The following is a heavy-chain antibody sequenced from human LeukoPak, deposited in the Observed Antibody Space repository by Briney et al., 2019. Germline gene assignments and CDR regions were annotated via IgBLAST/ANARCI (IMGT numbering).Heavy chain of an antibody. V-gene: IGHV3-9*01. CDR3: ATTAYCGGDCYSAYFQH. CDR1: GFTFDAYA. J-gene: IGHJ1*01. Sequence: PGGSLRLSCAASGFTFDAYAMPWVRHAPGKGLEWVSGISWNSGSIGYADSVKGRFTISRDNAKNSLYLQMNSLRAEDTALYYCATTAYCGGDCYSAYFQHWGQGTLVTVSS. CDR2: ISWNSGSI. D-gene: IGHD2-21*02.